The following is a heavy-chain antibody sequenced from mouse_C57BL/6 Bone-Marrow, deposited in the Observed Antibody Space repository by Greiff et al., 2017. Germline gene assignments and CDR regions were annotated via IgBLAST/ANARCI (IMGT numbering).Heavy chain of an antibody. V-gene: IGHV1-63*01. D-gene: IGHD2-2*01. CDR3: AREGNYGYDGGSYAMDY. CDR2: IYPGGGYT. Sequence: QVQLQQSGAELVRPGTSVKMSCKASGYTFTNYWIGWAKQRPGHGLAWIGDIYPGGGYTNYNEKFKGKATLTADKSSSTAYMQFSSLTSEDSAIYYCAREGNYGYDGGSYAMDYWGQGTSVTVSS. J-gene: IGHJ4*01. CDR1: GYTFTNYW.